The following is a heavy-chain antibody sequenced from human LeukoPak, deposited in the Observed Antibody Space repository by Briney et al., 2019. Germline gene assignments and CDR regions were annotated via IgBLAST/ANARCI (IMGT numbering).Heavy chain of an antibody. V-gene: IGHV1-18*01. D-gene: IGHD6-13*01. CDR2: ISAYNGNT. CDR3: ARVPKAADDY. CDR1: GYTFTSYG. Sequence: ASVKVSFKASGYTFTSYGITWVRQAPGQGLEWMGWISAYNGNTNYAQKLQGRVTMTTDTSTGTAYMELRSLRSDDTAVYYCARVPKAADDYWGQGTLVTVSS. J-gene: IGHJ4*02.